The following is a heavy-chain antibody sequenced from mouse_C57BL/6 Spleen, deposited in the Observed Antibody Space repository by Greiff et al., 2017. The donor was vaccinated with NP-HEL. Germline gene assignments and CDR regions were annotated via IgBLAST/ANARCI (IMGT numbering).Heavy chain of an antibody. V-gene: IGHV1-7*01. CDR2: INPSSGYT. J-gene: IGHJ4*01. CDR1: GYTFTSYW. Sequence: QVQLQQSGAELAKPGASVKLSCKASGYTFTSYWMHWVKQRPGQGLEWIGYINPSSGYTKYNQKFKDKATLTADKSSSTAYMQLSSLTYEDSAVYYCARPSITTVVADYAMDYWGQGTSVTVSS. D-gene: IGHD1-1*01. CDR3: ARPSITTVVADYAMDY.